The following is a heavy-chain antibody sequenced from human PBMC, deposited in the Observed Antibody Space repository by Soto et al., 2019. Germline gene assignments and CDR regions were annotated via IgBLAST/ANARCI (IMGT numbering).Heavy chain of an antibody. V-gene: IGHV3-11*01. CDR1: GVTFSDSY. D-gene: IGHD5-12*01. Sequence: GGSLRLSCAASGVTFSDSYMSWIRQAPGKGLEWVSYISSGGSTKFYADSVKGRFTISRDNAKNSLYLQINSPRAEDTAVYYCARDQGATGDYFDYWGQGTLVTVSS. CDR2: ISSGGSTK. CDR3: ARDQGATGDYFDY. J-gene: IGHJ4*02.